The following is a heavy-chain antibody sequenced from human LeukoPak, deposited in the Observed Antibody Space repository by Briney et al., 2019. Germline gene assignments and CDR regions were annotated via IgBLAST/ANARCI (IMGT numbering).Heavy chain of an antibody. Sequence: ASVKVSCKASGYTFTSYGIGWVRQAPGQGLEWMGWISAYNGNTNYAQKLQGRVTTTTDTSTSTAYMELRSLRSDDTAVYYCAREIGVCSSTSCYQSWFDPWGQGTLVTVSS. CDR2: ISAYNGNT. CDR3: AREIGVCSSTSCYQSWFDP. J-gene: IGHJ5*02. V-gene: IGHV1-18*01. CDR1: GYTFTSYG. D-gene: IGHD2-2*01.